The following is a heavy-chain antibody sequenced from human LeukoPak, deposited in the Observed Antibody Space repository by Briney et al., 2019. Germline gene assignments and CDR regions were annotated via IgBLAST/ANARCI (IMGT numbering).Heavy chain of an antibody. CDR1: GFTFSSYS. CDR3: ARDSERSPVNGRYFDWLFRVSLYGMDV. Sequence: GRSLRLSCAASGFTFSSYSMNWVRQAPGKGLEWVSSISSSSSYIYYAEAVKVRFTISRDNAKNSLYLQMNSLRAEDTAVYYCARDSERSPVNGRYFDWLFRVSLYGMDVWGQGTTVTVSS. D-gene: IGHD3-9*01. CDR2: ISSSSSYI. J-gene: IGHJ6*02. V-gene: IGHV3-21*01.